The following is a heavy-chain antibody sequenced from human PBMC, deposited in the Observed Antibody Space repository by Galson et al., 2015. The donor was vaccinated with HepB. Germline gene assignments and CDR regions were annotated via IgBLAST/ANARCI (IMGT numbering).Heavy chain of an antibody. CDR2: ISSSGSTI. CDR1: GFTFSSYE. V-gene: IGHV3-48*03. CDR3: ASGTRDANDFWSGYYTGRADAFDI. J-gene: IGHJ3*02. D-gene: IGHD3-3*01. Sequence: SLRLSCAASGFTFSSYEMNWVRQAPGKGLEWVSYISSSGSTIYYADSVKGRFTISRDNAKNSLYLQMNSLRAEDTAVYYCASGTRDANDFWSGYYTGRADAFDIWGQGTMVTVSS.